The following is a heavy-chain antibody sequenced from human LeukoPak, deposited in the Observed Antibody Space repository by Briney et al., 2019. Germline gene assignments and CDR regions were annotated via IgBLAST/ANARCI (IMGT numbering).Heavy chain of an antibody. Sequence: SETLSLTCAVSGCSISSGYYWGWIRQPPGEGLEWIGSIYHTGSTYYNPSLKSRVTISVDTSKNQFSLKLSSVTAADTAVYYCGRHLDIVAPFDYWGQGTLVTVSS. CDR1: GCSISSGYY. J-gene: IGHJ4*02. V-gene: IGHV4-38-2*01. CDR3: GRHLDIVAPFDY. CDR2: IYHTGST. D-gene: IGHD5-12*01.